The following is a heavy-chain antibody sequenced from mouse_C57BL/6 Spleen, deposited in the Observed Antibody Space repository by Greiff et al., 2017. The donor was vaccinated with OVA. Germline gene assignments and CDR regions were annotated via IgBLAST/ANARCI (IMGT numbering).Heavy chain of an antibody. CDR3: ARGDGYAWYFDV. V-gene: IGHV3-6*01. J-gene: IGHJ1*03. CDR1: GYSITSGYY. CDR2: ISYDGSN. Sequence: EVHLVESGPGLVKPSQSLSLTCSVTGYSITSGYYWNWIRQFPGNKLEWMGYISYDGSNNYNPSLKNRISITRDTSKNQFFLKLNSVTTEDTATYYCARGDGYAWYFDVWGTGTTVTVSS. D-gene: IGHD2-2*01.